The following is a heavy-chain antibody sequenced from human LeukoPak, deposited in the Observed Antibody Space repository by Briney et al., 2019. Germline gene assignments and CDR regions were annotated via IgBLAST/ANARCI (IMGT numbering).Heavy chain of an antibody. CDR3: ARDRGDYVWGSYRSNANFDY. CDR2: IDTSGTT. D-gene: IGHD3-16*02. Sequence: SETLSLTCTVSGGSFTSYYWSWIRQPAGKGLEWIGHIDTSGTTNYNPSLKSRVTISVDTSKNQFSLKLSSVTAADTAVYYCARDRGDYVWGSYRSNANFDYWGQGTLVTVSS. J-gene: IGHJ4*02. V-gene: IGHV4-4*07. CDR1: GGSFTSYY.